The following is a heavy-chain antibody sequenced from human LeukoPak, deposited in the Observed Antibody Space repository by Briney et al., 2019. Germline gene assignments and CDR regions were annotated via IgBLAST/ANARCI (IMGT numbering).Heavy chain of an antibody. Sequence: ASVKVSCKASGYTFTSYDINWVRQATGQGLEWMGWMNPNSGNTGYAQKFQGRVTMTRNTSISTAYMELSSLRSEDTAVYYCARGGPRITMVRGVIMFDYWGQGTLVTVSS. CDR3: ARGGPRITMVRGVIMFDY. V-gene: IGHV1-8*01. J-gene: IGHJ4*02. CDR2: MNPNSGNT. D-gene: IGHD3-10*01. CDR1: GYTFTSYD.